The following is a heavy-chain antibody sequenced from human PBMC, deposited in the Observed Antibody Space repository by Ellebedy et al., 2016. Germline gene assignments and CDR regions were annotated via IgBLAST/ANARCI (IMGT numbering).Heavy chain of an antibody. CDR1: GFTIADYA. CDR2: IRSKAYGGTT. D-gene: IGHD1-7*01. J-gene: IGHJ6*03. V-gene: IGHV3-49*03. CDR3: NSGNLGYYYMDV. Sequence: GGSLRLSXTASGFTIADYAMSWFRQAPGKGLEWVGFIRSKAYGGTTEYAASLKTRFTISRDDSKSIVYLQMNSLKTEDTAVYYCNSGNLGYYYMDVWGRGTMVTVS.